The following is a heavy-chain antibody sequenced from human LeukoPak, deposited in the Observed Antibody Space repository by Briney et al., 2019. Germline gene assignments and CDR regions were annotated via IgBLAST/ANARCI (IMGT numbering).Heavy chain of an antibody. J-gene: IGHJ3*02. CDR3: ARELLWFGAQYDGFDI. V-gene: IGHV4-61*02. D-gene: IGHD3-10*01. Sequence: PSQTLSLTCNVSGGSISSGSNYWSWIRQPAGKGLEWIGRIYTSGSTNYNPSLKSRVTISLDTSKDHFSLILTSVTAADTAVYYCARELLWFGAQYDGFDIWGQGTMVTVSS. CDR1: GGSISSGSNY. CDR2: IYTSGST.